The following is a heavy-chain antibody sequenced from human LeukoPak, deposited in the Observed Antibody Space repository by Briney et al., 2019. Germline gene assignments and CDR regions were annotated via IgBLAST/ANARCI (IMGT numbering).Heavy chain of an antibody. D-gene: IGHD2-15*01. CDR2: TSFDGSTK. CDR3: ARGRYCSGGSCYSYHYYSYMDV. Sequence: GGSLRLSCAAFGFSFSSYTMQWVRQAPGKGLEWVAVTSFDGSTKYYADSVKGRFTISRDNSKNTLYLQMNSLRAEDTAVYYCARGRYCSGGSCYSYHYYSYMDVWGKGTTVTVSS. CDR1: GFSFSSYT. J-gene: IGHJ6*03. V-gene: IGHV3-30*01.